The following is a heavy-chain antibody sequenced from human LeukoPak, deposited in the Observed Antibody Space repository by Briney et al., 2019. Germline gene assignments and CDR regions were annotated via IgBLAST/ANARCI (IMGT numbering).Heavy chain of an antibody. J-gene: IGHJ3*02. V-gene: IGHV3-7*03. CDR1: GFTFSVYW. Sequence: GGSLRLSCAASGFTFSVYWMGWVRQAPGKGLEWVANIKQDGSEKYYVDSVKGRFTISRDNAKNSLYLQMNSLRAEDTALYYCARDLFVGGWSVLDAFDIWGQGTMVTVSS. D-gene: IGHD6-19*01. CDR3: ARDLFVGGWSVLDAFDI. CDR2: IKQDGSEK.